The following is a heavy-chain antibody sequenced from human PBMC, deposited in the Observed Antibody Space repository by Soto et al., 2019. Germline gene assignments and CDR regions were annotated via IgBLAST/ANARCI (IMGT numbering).Heavy chain of an antibody. CDR3: AHTSRTRTPEP. Sequence: GSLRLSCAASGFNFSSFSMTWVRQAPGKGLQWVSAISGDGAATYYGDSVKGRFTVSRDNSNNTLYLQMNSLTVDDTAIYFCAHTSRTRTPEPWGQGSLVTVSS. J-gene: IGHJ4*02. CDR2: ISGDGAAT. V-gene: IGHV3-23*01. CDR1: GFNFSSFS. D-gene: IGHD2-2*01.